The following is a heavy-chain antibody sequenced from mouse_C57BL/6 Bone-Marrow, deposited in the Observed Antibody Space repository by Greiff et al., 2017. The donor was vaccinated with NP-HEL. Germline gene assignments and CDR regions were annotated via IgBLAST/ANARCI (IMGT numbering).Heavy chain of an antibody. CDR3: ARRMFYDGYYVLAMDY. D-gene: IGHD2-3*01. CDR2: ISNGGGST. J-gene: IGHJ4*01. Sequence: EVHLVESGGGLVQPGGSLKLSCAASGFTFSDYYMYWVRQTPEKRLEWVAYISNGGGSTYYPDTVKGRFTISRDNAKNTLYLQMSRLKSEDTAMYYCARRMFYDGYYVLAMDYWGQGTSVTVSS. CDR1: GFTFSDYY. V-gene: IGHV5-12*01.